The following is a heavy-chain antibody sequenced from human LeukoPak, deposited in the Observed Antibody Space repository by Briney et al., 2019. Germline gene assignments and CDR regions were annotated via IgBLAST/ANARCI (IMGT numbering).Heavy chain of an antibody. CDR3: ARDSSNSSGLDY. CDR2: IIPIFGTA. Sequence: SVKVSCKASGGTFSSYAISWVRQAPGQGLEWMGGIIPIFGTANYAQKFQGRVTITADKSASTAYMELSSLRSEDTAVYYCARDSSNSSGLDYWGQGTLVTVSS. V-gene: IGHV1-69*06. D-gene: IGHD6-19*01. CDR1: GGTFSSYA. J-gene: IGHJ4*02.